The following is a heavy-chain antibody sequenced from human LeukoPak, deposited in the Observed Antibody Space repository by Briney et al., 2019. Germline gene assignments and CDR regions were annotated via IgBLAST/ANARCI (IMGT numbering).Heavy chain of an antibody. V-gene: IGHV3-7*04. D-gene: IGHD6-19*01. CDR3: ARARLAVSGNYFEN. CDR2: IKEDGSEK. Sequence: TGGSLRLSCAASGFTFSSYSMNWVRQAPGKGLEWVANIKEDGSEKYYVDSVKGRFTISRDNAKNSLYLQMNSLRVEDTAVYHCARARLAVSGNYFENWGQGTLVTVSS. J-gene: IGHJ4*02. CDR1: GFTFSSYS.